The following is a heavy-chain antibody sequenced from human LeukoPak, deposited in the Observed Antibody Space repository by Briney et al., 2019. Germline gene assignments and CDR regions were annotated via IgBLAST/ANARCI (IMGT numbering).Heavy chain of an antibody. D-gene: IGHD6-19*01. Sequence: PGGSLRLSCAASGFTFSNYWMIWVRQAPGKGLEWVASIKQDGSEKQYVGSVRGRFTISRDNAKNVLDLQMNSLTAEDTAVYYCATGYSSGWLPKYYYYYGMDVWGQGTTVTVSS. CDR1: GFTFSNYW. CDR2: IKQDGSEK. V-gene: IGHV3-7*01. CDR3: ATGYSSGWLPKYYYYYGMDV. J-gene: IGHJ6*02.